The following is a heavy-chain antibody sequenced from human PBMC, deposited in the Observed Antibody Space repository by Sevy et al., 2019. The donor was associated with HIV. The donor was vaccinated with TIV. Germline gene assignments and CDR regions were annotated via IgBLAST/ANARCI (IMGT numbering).Heavy chain of an antibody. CDR2: ISAYNGNK. D-gene: IGHD6-6*01. V-gene: IGHV1-18*04. CDR1: GYTFTSYG. J-gene: IGHJ6*03. Sequence: ASVKVSCKASGYTFTSYGISWVRQAPGQGLEWMGWISAYNGNKNYAQKLQGRVTMTTDTSTSTAYMERRSLRSDDTAVYYCARDRIAARPYYYYYYMDVWGKGTTVTVSS. CDR3: ARDRIAARPYYYYYYMDV.